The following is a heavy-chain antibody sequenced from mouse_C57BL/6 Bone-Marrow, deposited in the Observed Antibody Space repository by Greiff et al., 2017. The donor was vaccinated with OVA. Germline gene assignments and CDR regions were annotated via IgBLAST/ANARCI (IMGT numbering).Heavy chain of an antibody. CDR1: GFSLSTSGMG. D-gene: IGHD1-1*01. CDR3: AQSYYGSTYWYFDV. CDR2: IYWDDDK. J-gene: IGHJ1*03. Sequence: QVTLKESGPGILQSSQTLSLTCSFSGFSLSTSGMGVSWIRQPSGKGLEWLAHIYWDDDKRYNPSLKSRLTISKDTSRNQVFLKITSVDTADTATYYCAQSYYGSTYWYFDVWGTGTTVTVSS. V-gene: IGHV8-12*01.